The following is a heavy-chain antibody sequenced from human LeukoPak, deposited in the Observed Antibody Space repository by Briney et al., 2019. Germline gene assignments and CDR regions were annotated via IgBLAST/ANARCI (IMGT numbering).Heavy chain of an antibody. Sequence: PGGSLRLSCAGSGFTFSTYWMHWVRQAPGGALVWVSGNTDDSTTSYADSVRGRFTISRDNAKNTLYLQMTSLRVEDTALYYCAKESGYDVDLEYWGQGALVTVSS. CDR1: GFTFSTYW. J-gene: IGHJ4*02. CDR3: AKESGYDVDLEY. V-gene: IGHV3-74*01. D-gene: IGHD5-12*01. CDR2: NTDDSTT.